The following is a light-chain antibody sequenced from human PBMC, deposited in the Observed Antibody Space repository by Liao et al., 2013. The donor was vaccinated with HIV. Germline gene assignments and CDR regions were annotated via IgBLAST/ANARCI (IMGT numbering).Light chain of an antibody. J-gene: IGLJ2*01. V-gene: IGLV3-1*01. CDR1: DLGNKY. CDR3: QAWDSTTVV. CDR2: EHI. Sequence: SYELTQPPSVSVSPGQSASITCTGDDLGNKYACWYQKKPGQSPRLVIYEHIKRPSGIPERFSGSSSGNTVTLTISGIQSVDEADYYCQAWDSTTVVFGGGTKLTVL.